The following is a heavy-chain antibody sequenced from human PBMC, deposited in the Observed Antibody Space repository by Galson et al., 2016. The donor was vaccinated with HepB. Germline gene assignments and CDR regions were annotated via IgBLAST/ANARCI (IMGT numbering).Heavy chain of an antibody. CDR1: GFTFSNYA. CDR3: AELIRTGSSGSDS. J-gene: IGHJ4*02. Sequence: SLRLSCAASGFTFSNYAMSWVRQAPGKGLEWVSTIGGSGGNVYIGDSEKGRFTIPRDNSKNTLWLQMDSLRAEDTAVYFCAELIRTGSSGSDSWGQGTLVTVSS. CDR2: IGGSGGNV. V-gene: IGHV3-23*01. D-gene: IGHD5-12*01.